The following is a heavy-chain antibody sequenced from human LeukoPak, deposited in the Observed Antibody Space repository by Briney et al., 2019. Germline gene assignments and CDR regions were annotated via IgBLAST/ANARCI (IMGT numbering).Heavy chain of an antibody. J-gene: IGHJ6*04. CDR2: IYCSGST. CDR3: ARGGGRRYYYYGMDV. Sequence: SETLSLTCTVSGGSISSGDYYWSWIRQPPGKGLEWIGYIYCSGSTYYNPSLKSRVTISVDTSKNQFSLKLSSVTAADTAVYYCARGGGRRYYYYGMDVWGKGTTVTVSS. CDR1: GGSISSGDYY. D-gene: IGHD1-26*01. V-gene: IGHV4-30-4*01.